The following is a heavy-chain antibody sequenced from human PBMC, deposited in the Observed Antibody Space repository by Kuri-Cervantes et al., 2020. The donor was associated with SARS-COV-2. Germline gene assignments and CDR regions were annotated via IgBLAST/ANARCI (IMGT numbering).Heavy chain of an antibody. CDR1: GGTFSSYA. CDR3: ARVQGAAGTGDTDY. V-gene: IGHV1-69*01. J-gene: IGHJ4*02. CDR2: IIPIFGTA. Sequence: KISCKASGGTFSSYAISWVRQAPGQGLEWMGGIIPIFGTANYAQKFQGRVTITADESTSTAYMELRSLRSDDTAVYYCARVQGAAGTGDTDYWGQGTLVTVSS. D-gene: IGHD6-13*01.